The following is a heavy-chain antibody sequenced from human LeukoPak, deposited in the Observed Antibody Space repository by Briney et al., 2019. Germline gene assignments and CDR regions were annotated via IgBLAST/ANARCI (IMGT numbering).Heavy chain of an antibody. CDR2: MFYSGST. CDR1: GFTFSSYA. Sequence: PGGSLRLSCAASGFTFSSYAMSWVRQAPGKGLEWIANMFYSGSTYYNPSLKSRVSISVDTSKNQFSLKLSSVTAADTAVYYCARHSCTTSSCTGFYGMDVWGQGTSVTVSS. CDR3: ARHSCTTSSCTGFYGMDV. J-gene: IGHJ6*02. D-gene: IGHD2/OR15-2a*01. V-gene: IGHV4-39*01.